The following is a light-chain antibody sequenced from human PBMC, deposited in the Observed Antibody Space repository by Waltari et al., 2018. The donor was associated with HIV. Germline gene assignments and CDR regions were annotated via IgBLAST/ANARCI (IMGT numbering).Light chain of an antibody. J-gene: IGLJ3*02. V-gene: IGLV3-25*03. CDR2: KDS. Sequence: SYELTQPPSVSVSPGQTARITCSGAALPKQFAYWYQQKPGQAPVLVIYKDSERPSGIPERFSGSSSGTTVTLTISGVQAEDEADYYCRSADSTSTSWVFGGGTKLTVL. CDR1: ALPKQF. CDR3: RSADSTSTSWV.